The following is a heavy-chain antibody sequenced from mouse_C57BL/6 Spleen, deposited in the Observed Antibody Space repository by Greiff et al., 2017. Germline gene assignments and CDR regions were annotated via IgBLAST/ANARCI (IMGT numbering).Heavy chain of an antibody. Sequence: EVQLVESGGDLVKPGGSLKLSCAASGFTFSSYGMSWVRQTPDKRLEWVATISSGGSYTYYPDSVKGRFTISRDNAKNTLYLQRSSLESEDTAMYCCGRQKGTTAWYFDVWGTGTTVTVSS. CDR2: ISSGGSYT. J-gene: IGHJ1*03. V-gene: IGHV5-6*01. CDR1: GFTFSSYG. CDR3: GRQKGTTAWYFDV. D-gene: IGHD1-2*01.